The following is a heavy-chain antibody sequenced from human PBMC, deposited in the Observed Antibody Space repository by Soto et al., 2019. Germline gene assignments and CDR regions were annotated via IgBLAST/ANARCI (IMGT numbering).Heavy chain of an antibody. CDR3: ARDTSKVGAQFDY. J-gene: IGHJ4*02. D-gene: IGHD1-26*01. V-gene: IGHV4-59*01. CDR1: GGSISSYY. Sequence: QVQLQESGPGLVKPSETLSLTCTVSGGSISSYYWSWIRQPPGKGLEWIGYSYYSGSTNYNPSLKSRVTISVDTSKNQFSLKLSSVTAADTAVYYCARDTSKVGAQFDYWGQGTLVTVSS. CDR2: SYYSGST.